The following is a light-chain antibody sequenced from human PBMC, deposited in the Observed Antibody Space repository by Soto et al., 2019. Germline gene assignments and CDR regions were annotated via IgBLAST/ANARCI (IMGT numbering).Light chain of an antibody. CDR3: LQYGRSPQT. V-gene: IGKV3-20*01. Sequence: DIVLTQSPGTLSLSPAEPATLSSRASQSVSSIHLAWYQQKPGQAPRLLIYGAANRAAGIPDRFSGSGSGTDFTLTISRLEPEDFAVFYCLQYGRSPQTCGQGTKGDIK. CDR2: GAA. CDR1: QSVSSIH. J-gene: IGKJ1*01.